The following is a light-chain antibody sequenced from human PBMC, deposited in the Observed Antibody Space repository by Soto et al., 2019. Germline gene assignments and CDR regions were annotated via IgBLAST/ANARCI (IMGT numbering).Light chain of an antibody. V-gene: IGKV3D-15*01. Sequence: EIMMTQSPATLSMSPGERATLSCRASQSVTTNLAWYQQKPGQAPRLLISGVSTRAANIPARFSGSGSGTEFTLTISSLQSEDFAVYYCQQYYDWPLTFGQGTRLEIK. J-gene: IGKJ5*01. CDR1: QSVTTN. CDR2: GVS. CDR3: QQYYDWPLT.